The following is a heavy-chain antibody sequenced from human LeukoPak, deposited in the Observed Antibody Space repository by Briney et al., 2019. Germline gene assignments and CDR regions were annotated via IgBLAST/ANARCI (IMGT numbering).Heavy chain of an antibody. CDR3: ASLAVAGTSAFDI. CDR1: GYSISSGYY. V-gene: IGHV4-38-2*01. J-gene: IGHJ3*02. CDR2: IYHSGST. D-gene: IGHD6-19*01. Sequence: MASETLSLTCAVSGYSISSGYYWGWIRQPPGKGLEWIGSIYHSGSTYYNPSLKSRVTISVDTSKNQFSLKLSSVTAADTAVYYCASLAVAGTSAFDIWGQGTMVTVSS.